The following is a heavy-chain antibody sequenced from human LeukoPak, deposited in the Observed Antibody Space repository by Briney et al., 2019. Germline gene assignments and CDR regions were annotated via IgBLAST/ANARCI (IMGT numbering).Heavy chain of an antibody. D-gene: IGHD2-15*01. J-gene: IGHJ5*02. CDR2: ISGSGGST. V-gene: IGHV3-23*01. Sequence: GGSLRLSCAASGFTFSSYAMSWVRQAPGKGLEWVSAISGSGGSTYYADSVKGRFTISRDNSKNTLYLQMNSLRAEDTAVYYCARGVNIVVVVAATQGWFDPWGQGTLVTVSS. CDR1: GFTFSSYA. CDR3: ARGVNIVVVVAATQGWFDP.